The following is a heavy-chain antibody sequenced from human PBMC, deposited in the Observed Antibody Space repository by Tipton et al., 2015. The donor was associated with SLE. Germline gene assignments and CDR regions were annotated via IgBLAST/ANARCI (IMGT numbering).Heavy chain of an antibody. CDR2: IYYSGST. CDR1: GGSVSSSSYY. Sequence: GLVKPSETLSLTCIVSGGSVSSSSYYWGWIRQPPGKGLEWIGSIYYSGSTYYNPSLKSRVTISVDTSKNQFSLKLSSVTAADTAVYYCARRRITMVRAQGYFDYWGQGTLVTVSS. CDR3: ARRRITMVRAQGYFDY. D-gene: IGHD3-10*01. J-gene: IGHJ4*02. V-gene: IGHV4-39*01.